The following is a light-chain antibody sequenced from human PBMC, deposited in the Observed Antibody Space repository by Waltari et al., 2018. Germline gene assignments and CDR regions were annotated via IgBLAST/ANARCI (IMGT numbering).Light chain of an antibody. CDR1: QSVSRS. CDR3: QHYVRLPAT. CDR2: GAS. V-gene: IGKV3-20*01. Sequence: IVLTQSPGTLPLSRGERATLSCRASQSVSRSLAWYQQKPGQAPKLLIYGASTRATGIPDRFTGSGSGTDFSLTISSLEPEDFAIYFCQHYVRLPATFGQGTKVEIK. J-gene: IGKJ1*01.